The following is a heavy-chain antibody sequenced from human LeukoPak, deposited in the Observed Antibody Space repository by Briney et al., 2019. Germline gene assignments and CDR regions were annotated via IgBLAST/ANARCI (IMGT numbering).Heavy chain of an antibody. V-gene: IGHV3-48*03. Sequence: GGSLRLSWEASGXSFSRYEMNWVRQAPGKGLEWVSYMSSSGSSIHYADSVKGRFTISRDNAKNSLHLQVNNLRVEDTAIYYCATIGAMGAFDIWGQGTMVTVSS. CDR1: GXSFSRYE. CDR2: MSSSGSSI. CDR3: ATIGAMGAFDI. J-gene: IGHJ3*02. D-gene: IGHD2-2*01.